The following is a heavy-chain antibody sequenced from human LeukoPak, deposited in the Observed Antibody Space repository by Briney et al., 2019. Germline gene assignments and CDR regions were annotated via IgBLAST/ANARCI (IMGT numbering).Heavy chain of an antibody. D-gene: IGHD2-15*01. J-gene: IGHJ6*02. V-gene: IGHV3-11*06. CDR2: ISSSSSYT. Sequence: PGGSLRLSCAASGFTFSDYYMSWIRQAPGKGLEWVSYISSSSSYTNYAGSVKGRFTISRDNAKNSLYLQMNSLRAEDTAVYYCARAYAGYCSGGNCLPGSMDVWGQGTTVTVSS. CDR1: GFTFSDYY. CDR3: ARAYAGYCSGGNCLPGSMDV.